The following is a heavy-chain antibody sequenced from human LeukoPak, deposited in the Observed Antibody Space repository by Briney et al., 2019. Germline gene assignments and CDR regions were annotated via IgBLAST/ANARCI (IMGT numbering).Heavy chain of an antibody. CDR1: GYTFTGYY. CDR3: ARVGYYYGSGSYSDY. J-gene: IGHJ4*02. CDR2: ISAYNGNT. Sequence: ASVKVSCKASGYTFTGYYMHWVRQAPAQGLEWMGWISAYNGNTNYAQKLQHRVTMTTDTSTSTAYMELRSLRSDDTAVYYCARVGYYYGSGSYSDYWGQGTLVTVSS. D-gene: IGHD3-10*01. V-gene: IGHV1-18*04.